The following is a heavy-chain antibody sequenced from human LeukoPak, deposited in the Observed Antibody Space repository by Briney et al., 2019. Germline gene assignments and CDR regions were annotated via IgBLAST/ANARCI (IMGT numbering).Heavy chain of an antibody. CDR2: IYYSGST. CDR1: GDSISSYY. CDR3: ASNAKKQASYYGMDV. J-gene: IGHJ6*02. V-gene: IGHV4-59*01. Sequence: SETLSLTCTVSGDSISSYYWSWIRQPPGKGLGWIGYIYYSGSTNYNPSLKSRVTRSVDTSKNQFSLKLSSVTAADTAVYYCASNAKKQASYYGMDVWGQEITVTVSS. D-gene: IGHD2-8*01.